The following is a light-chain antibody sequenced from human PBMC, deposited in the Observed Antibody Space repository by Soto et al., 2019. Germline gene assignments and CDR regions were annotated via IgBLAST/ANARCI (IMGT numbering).Light chain of an antibody. V-gene: IGKV3-20*01. Sequence: EFVLTQSPGTRSLSPVERGSVCFRASQSLANSFIAWYQQKPGQAPRLLIYDTSSRASGIPDRFSGSGSGTDFTLTISRLETEDFAVFYCQQYGTSEIIFGQGTRLEI. CDR1: QSLANSF. CDR2: DTS. CDR3: QQYGTSEII. J-gene: IGKJ5*01.